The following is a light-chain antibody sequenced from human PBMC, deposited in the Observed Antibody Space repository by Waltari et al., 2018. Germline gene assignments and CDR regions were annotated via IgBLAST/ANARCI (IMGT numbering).Light chain of an antibody. J-gene: IGKJ2*01. CDR2: WVF. CDR3: MQGTRWPYT. Sequence: EVVMTQSPVSLSVTLGQAASISCKSSQSLVPVDGNTYLNWFHQRPGQSPRRLIYWVFNRASGVPDRFSGSGSGTDFTLRISRVEAEDVGVYYRMQGTRWPYTFGQGTQLDIK. CDR1: QSLVPVDGNTY. V-gene: IGKV2-30*02.